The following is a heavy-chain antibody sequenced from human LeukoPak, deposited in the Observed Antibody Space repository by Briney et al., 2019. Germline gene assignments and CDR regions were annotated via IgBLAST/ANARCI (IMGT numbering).Heavy chain of an antibody. D-gene: IGHD2-15*01. CDR3: ARVRCSGGSCYAGCFDY. CDR2: ISSSSSYI. V-gene: IGHV3-21*01. J-gene: IGHJ4*02. Sequence: GGSLRLSCAASGFTFNSYSMNWVRQAPGKGLEWVSSISSSSSYIYYADSVKGRFTISRDNAKNSLYLQMNSLRAEDTAVYYCARVRCSGGSCYAGCFDYWGQGTLVTVSS. CDR1: GFTFNSYS.